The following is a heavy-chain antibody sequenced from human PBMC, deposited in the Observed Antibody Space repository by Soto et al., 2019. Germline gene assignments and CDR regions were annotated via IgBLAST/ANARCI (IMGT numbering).Heavy chain of an antibody. V-gene: IGHV4-30-2*01. CDR3: ARGTMVRGLGNWFDP. D-gene: IGHD3-10*01. Sequence: PSETLSLTCAVSGGSISSGGYSWSWIGQPPGKGLEWIGYIYHSGSTYYNPSLKSRVTISVDRSKNQFSLKLSSVTAADTAVYYCARGTMVRGLGNWFDPWGQGTLVTVSS. J-gene: IGHJ5*02. CDR2: IYHSGST. CDR1: GGSISSGGYS.